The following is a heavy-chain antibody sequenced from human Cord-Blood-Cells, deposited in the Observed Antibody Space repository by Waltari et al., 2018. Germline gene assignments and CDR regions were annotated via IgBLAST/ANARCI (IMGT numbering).Heavy chain of an antibody. CDR3: ARGQDGSYFDY. Sequence: QVQLQQWGAGLLKPSESLSLTCAVYGGSFSGYYWSWIGQPPGKGLEWIGECNHCGRTNHNPSPKGRVTLSVDTSKNQFSLKLSSVTAADTAVYYCARGQDGSYFDYWGQGTLVTVSS. D-gene: IGHD1-26*01. CDR1: GGSFSGYY. J-gene: IGHJ4*02. V-gene: IGHV4-34*01. CDR2: CNHCGRT.